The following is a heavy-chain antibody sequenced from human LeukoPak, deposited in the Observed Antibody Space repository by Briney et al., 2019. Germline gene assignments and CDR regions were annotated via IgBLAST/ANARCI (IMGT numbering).Heavy chain of an antibody. D-gene: IGHD3-3*01. CDR3: ARDRGITIFGVAGAHYMDV. V-gene: IGHV1-18*01. J-gene: IGHJ6*03. CDR1: GYTFTNYG. CDR2: ISTDNGNT. Sequence: ASVKVSCKASGYTFTNYGIIWVRQAPGQGLEWMGWISTDNGNTNYVQKLQGRVTMTTDTSTSTAYMELRSLRSDDTAVYYCARDRGITIFGVAGAHYMDVWGKGTTVTVSS.